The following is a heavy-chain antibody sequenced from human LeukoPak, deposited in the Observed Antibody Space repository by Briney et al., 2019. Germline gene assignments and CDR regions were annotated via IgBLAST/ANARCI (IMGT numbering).Heavy chain of an antibody. J-gene: IGHJ4*02. Sequence: PSETLSLTCTVSGGSISSSSYYWGWIRQPPGKGLEWIGNIYYSGSTYYNPSLKSRVTISVDTSKNQFSLKLSSVTAADTAVYYCARGIAVAGPDYWGQGTLVTVSS. CDR1: GGSISSSSYY. CDR3: ARGIAVAGPDY. V-gene: IGHV4-39*07. D-gene: IGHD6-19*01. CDR2: IYYSGST.